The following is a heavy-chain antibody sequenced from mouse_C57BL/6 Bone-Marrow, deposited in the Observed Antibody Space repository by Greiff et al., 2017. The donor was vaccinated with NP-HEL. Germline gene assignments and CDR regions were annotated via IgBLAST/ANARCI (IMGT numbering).Heavy chain of an antibody. V-gene: IGHV5-12*01. D-gene: IGHD2-4*01. J-gene: IGHJ2*01. CDR1: GFTFSDYY. Sequence: EVKLVESGGGLVQPGGSLKLSCAASGFTFSDYYMYWVRQTPEKRLEWVAYISNGGGSTYYPDTVKGRFTISRDSAKNTLYLQMSSLKSEDTAMYYCARQGYDYDYFDYWGQGTTLTVSS. CDR3: ARQGYDYDYFDY. CDR2: ISNGGGST.